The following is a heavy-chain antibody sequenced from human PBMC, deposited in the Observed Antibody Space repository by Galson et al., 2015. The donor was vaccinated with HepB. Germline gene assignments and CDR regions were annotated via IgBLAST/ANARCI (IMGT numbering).Heavy chain of an antibody. V-gene: IGHV1-46*01. CDR1: GYTFTSYY. Sequence: SVKVSCKASGYTFTSYYMHWVRQAPGQGLEWMGIINPSGGSTSYAQKFQGRVTMTRDTSRNQFSLQLSSVTAADTAVYYCAKNTGYCDGGSCFPYDNWGQGTLVTVSS. CDR2: INPSGGST. CDR3: AKNTGYCDGGSCFPYDN. D-gene: IGHD2-15*01. J-gene: IGHJ4*02.